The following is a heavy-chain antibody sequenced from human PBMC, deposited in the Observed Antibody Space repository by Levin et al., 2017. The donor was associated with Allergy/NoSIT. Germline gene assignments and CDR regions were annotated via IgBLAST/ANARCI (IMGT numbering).Heavy chain of an antibody. CDR2: INHSGST. V-gene: IGHV4-34*01. Sequence: SETLSLTCAVYGGSFSGYYWSWIRQPPGKGLEWIGEINHSGSTNYNPSLKSRVTISVDTSKNQFSLKLSSVTAADTAVYYCARGRALRYFDWSIGPNGAFDSWGQGTMVTVSS. CDR3: ARGRALRYFDWSIGPNGAFDS. J-gene: IGHJ3*02. D-gene: IGHD3-9*01. CDR1: GGSFSGYY.